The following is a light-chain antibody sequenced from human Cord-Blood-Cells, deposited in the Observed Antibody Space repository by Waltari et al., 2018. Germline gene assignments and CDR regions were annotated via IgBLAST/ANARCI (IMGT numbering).Light chain of an antibody. V-gene: IGKV3-15*01. CDR3: QQYNNWPPLT. Sequence: EIVMTQSPATLSVSPGARATLSCRASPSVSSTLAWYQQKPGQAPRLLIYGASTRATGIPARFSGSGSGTEFTLTISSLQSEDFAVYYCQQYNNWPPLTFGGGTKVEIK. J-gene: IGKJ4*01. CDR2: GAS. CDR1: PSVSST.